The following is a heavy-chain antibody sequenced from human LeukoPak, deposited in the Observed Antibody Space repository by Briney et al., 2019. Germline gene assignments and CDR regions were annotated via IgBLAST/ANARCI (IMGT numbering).Heavy chain of an antibody. CDR1: GGSISSYY. D-gene: IGHD2/OR15-2a*01. CDR3: ARVGSQYPYYFDY. J-gene: IGHJ4*02. Sequence: PSETLSLTCTVSGGSISSYYWSWIRQPPGKGLEWIGYIYYSGSTNYNPSLKSRVTMSVDTSKNQFSLKLSSVTAADTAVYYCARVGSQYPYYFDYWGQGTLVTVSS. CDR2: IYYSGST. V-gene: IGHV4-59*01.